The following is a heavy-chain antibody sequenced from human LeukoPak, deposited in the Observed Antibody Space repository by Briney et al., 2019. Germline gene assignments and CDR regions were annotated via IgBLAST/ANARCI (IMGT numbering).Heavy chain of an antibody. CDR3: ARGGPSGWVLYDASILGMDV. CDR1: GYTFTGYY. Sequence: ASVKVSCKASGYTFTGYYMHWVRQAPGQGLEWMGWINPNSGGTNYAQKFQGRVTMTRDTSISTAYMELSRLRSDDTAVYYCARGGPSGWVLYDASILGMDVWGQGTTVTVSS. D-gene: IGHD6-19*01. CDR2: INPNSGGT. V-gene: IGHV1-2*02. J-gene: IGHJ6*02.